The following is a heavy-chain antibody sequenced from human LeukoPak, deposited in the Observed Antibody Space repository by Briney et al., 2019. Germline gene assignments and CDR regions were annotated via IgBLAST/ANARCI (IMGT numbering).Heavy chain of an antibody. CDR1: GGSISSYY. CDR3: ARHGGFFGGLTY. V-gene: IGHV4-59*08. J-gene: IGHJ4*02. CDR2: IYYSGST. Sequence: SETLSLTCTVSGGSISSYYWSWIRQPPGKGLEWIGYIYYSGSTNYNPSLKSRVTISVDTSKNQFSLKLSSVTAADTAVYYCARHGGFFGGLTYWGQGTLVTVSS. D-gene: IGHD3-10*01.